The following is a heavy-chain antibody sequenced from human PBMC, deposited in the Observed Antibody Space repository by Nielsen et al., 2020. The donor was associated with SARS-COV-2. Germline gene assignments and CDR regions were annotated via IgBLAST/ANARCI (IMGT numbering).Heavy chain of an antibody. Sequence: SETLSLTCTVSSGSISSGGYYWSWIRQHPGKGLEWIGYIYYSGSTYYNPSLKSRVTISVDTSKNQFSLKLSSVTAADTAVYYCAREGYSYAIRGIFDYWGQGTLVTVSS. CDR2: IYYSGST. D-gene: IGHD5-18*01. CDR3: AREGYSYAIRGIFDY. J-gene: IGHJ4*02. V-gene: IGHV4-31*03. CDR1: SGSISSGGYY.